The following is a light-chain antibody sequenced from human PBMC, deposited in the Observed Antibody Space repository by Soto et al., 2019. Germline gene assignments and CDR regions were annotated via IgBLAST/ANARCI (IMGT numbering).Light chain of an antibody. Sequence: DIQIIRSTSSLSASVGDRVTIPCRASQSISSYLNWYQQKPGQAPNLLIYAASSLQSGVPSRFSGSGSGTDFTLTITSLQPEDFATYYCQQSYSAPFTFGGGTKVEIK. CDR3: QQSYSAPFT. CDR2: AAS. CDR1: QSISSY. J-gene: IGKJ4*01. V-gene: IGKV1-39*01.